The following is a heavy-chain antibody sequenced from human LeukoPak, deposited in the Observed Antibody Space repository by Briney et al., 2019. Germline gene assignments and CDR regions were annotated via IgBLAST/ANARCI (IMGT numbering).Heavy chain of an antibody. CDR3: AELGITMIGGV. V-gene: IGHV3-48*03. CDR2: ISASGRTT. J-gene: IGHJ6*04. Sequence: GGSLRLSCAASGFSFSSYEMNWVRQAPGKGLEWVSYISASGRTTYYADSVKGRFTISRDNAKNSLYLQMNSLRAEDTAVYYCAELGITMIGGVWGKGTTVTISS. D-gene: IGHD3-10*02. CDR1: GFSFSSYE.